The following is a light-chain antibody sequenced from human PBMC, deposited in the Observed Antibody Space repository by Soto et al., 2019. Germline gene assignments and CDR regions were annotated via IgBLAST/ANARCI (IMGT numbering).Light chain of an antibody. J-gene: IGKJ1*01. CDR2: KTS. CDR3: QYYNDYCWT. Sequence: DIQLTQSPSTLSASVGDRVTITCRASQTISSWLAWYQQKPGKAPNLLIYKTSNLESGVPSRFSGSGSGTEFTRTISSLQPDDFATYYCQYYNDYCWTFGQGTKVEIK. CDR1: QTISSW. V-gene: IGKV1-5*03.